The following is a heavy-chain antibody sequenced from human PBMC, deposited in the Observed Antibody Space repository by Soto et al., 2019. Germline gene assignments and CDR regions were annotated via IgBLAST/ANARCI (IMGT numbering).Heavy chain of an antibody. Sequence: QLQLQESGPGLVKPSETLSLTCTVSGGSISSSSYYWGWIRQPPGKGLEWIGSIYYSGSTYYNPSLKSRVTISVDTSKSQFSLTRSSVTAADTALYYCARRLPGPYYFDSWGQGTLVTVS. CDR2: IYYSGST. CDR3: ARRLPGPYYFDS. V-gene: IGHV4-39*01. CDR1: GGSISSSSYY. J-gene: IGHJ4*02. D-gene: IGHD3-10*01.